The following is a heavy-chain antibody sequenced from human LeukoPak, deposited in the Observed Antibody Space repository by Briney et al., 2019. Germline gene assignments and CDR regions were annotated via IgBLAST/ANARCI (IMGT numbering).Heavy chain of an antibody. CDR2: ISGSGGGT. CDR3: AKVFGWQQLVRGFDY. J-gene: IGHJ4*02. CDR1: GFTFSSYA. V-gene: IGHV3-23*01. Sequence: GGSLRLSCAASGFTFSSYAMSWVRQAPGKGLEWVSDISGSGGGTYYADSVKGRFTISRDNSKNTLYLQMNSLRAEDTAVYYCAKVFGWQQLVRGFDYWGQGTLVTVSS. D-gene: IGHD6-13*01.